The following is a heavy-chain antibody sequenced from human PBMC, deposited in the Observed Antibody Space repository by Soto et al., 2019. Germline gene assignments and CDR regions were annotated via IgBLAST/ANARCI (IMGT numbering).Heavy chain of an antibody. V-gene: IGHV4-61*01. CDR2: IYYSERT. J-gene: IGHJ5*02. D-gene: IGHD6-13*01. CDR3: ARDRSVAAAGKGQNWFDP. Sequence: SETLSLTCTVSGGSVSSESYYWNWIRQPPGKGLEWVGYIYYSERTNYNPSLKSRVTISVDTSKNQVSLKLSSVTAADTAVYYCARDRSVAAAGKGQNWFDPWGQGTLVTVSS. CDR1: GGSVSSESYY.